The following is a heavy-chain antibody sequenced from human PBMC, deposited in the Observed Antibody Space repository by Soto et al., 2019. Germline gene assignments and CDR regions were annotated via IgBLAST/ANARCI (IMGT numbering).Heavy chain of an antibody. CDR1: GFTVSSNY. CDR2: IYSGGST. V-gene: IGHV3-66*02. J-gene: IGHJ6*03. CDR3: ARDLKSSSSYYYYMDV. D-gene: IGHD6-6*01. Sequence: GESLKISCAASGFTVSSNYMSWVRQAPGKGLEWVSVIYSGGSTYYADSVKGRFTISRDNSKNTLYLQMNSLRAEDTAVYYCARDLKSSSSYYYYMDVWGKGTTVTVSS.